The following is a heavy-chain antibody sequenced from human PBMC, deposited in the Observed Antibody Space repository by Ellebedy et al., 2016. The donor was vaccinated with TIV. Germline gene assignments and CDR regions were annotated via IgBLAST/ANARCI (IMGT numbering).Heavy chain of an antibody. Sequence: AASVKVSCKASGYTFTSYYMHWVRQAPGQGLEWMGIINPSGCSTTYAQKLQGRVTMTRDTSTSTVYMELSSLRSEDTAVYYCARARSSGWLHTPDYWGQGTLVTVSS. V-gene: IGHV1-46*04. CDR2: INPSGCST. D-gene: IGHD6-19*01. J-gene: IGHJ4*02. CDR1: GYTFTSYY. CDR3: ARARSSGWLHTPDY.